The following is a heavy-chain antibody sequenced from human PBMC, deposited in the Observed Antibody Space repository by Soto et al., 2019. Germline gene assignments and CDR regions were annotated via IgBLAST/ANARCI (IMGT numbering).Heavy chain of an antibody. CDR2: IDYRGST. D-gene: IGHD4-17*01. CDR3: ARPLYGGNSWFFDY. Sequence: PSETLSLTCTVSGGSISSSDYYWAWIRQPPGKGLEWIGSIDYRGSTYYNPSLRSRVTVSVEMFKNQISLKVRSVTATDTAVYYCARPLYGGNSWFFDYWGRGTLVTVSS. J-gene: IGHJ4*02. V-gene: IGHV4-39*01. CDR1: GGSISSSDYY.